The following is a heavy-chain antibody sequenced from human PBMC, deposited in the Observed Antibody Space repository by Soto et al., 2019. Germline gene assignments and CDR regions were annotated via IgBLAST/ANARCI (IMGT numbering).Heavy chain of an antibody. CDR3: AADVTMIVGPYGMDV. V-gene: IGHV1-58*02. D-gene: IGHD3-22*01. Sequence: GASAKVSCKASGFTITSSAMQWVRQARGQRLEWIGWIVVGSGNTNYAQKFQERVTITRDMSTSTAYMELSSLRSEDTAVYYCAADVTMIVGPYGMDVWGQGTTVTVSS. CDR2: IVVGSGNT. CDR1: GFTITSSA. J-gene: IGHJ6*02.